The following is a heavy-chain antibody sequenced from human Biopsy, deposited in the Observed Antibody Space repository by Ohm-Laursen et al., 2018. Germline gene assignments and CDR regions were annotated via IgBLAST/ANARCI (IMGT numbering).Heavy chain of an antibody. CDR2: INQSGST. Sequence: PSETLSLTCAVYGESFNGYFWNWIRQPPGKGLEWIGEINQSGSTKYNPSLKRRATLSADSSNSQFSLRLTSVTAADTAIYYCARGSGYFKLDVWGQGTTVTVSS. J-gene: IGHJ6*02. D-gene: IGHD5-12*01. CDR3: ARGSGYFKLDV. V-gene: IGHV4-34*01. CDR1: GESFNGYF.